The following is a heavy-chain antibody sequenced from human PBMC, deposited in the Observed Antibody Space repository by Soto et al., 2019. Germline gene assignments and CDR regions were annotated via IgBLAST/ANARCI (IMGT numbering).Heavy chain of an antibody. Sequence: GGSLRLSCAASGFTFSTHSMNWVRQAPGKGLEWISYITSSDVTMYADSVKGRFTISRDNAKNSLYLQMSSLRGEDTAVYFCVGEMGFQVIYWGQGALVTVSS. J-gene: IGHJ4*02. V-gene: IGHV3-48*01. CDR2: ITSSDVTM. CDR1: GFTFSTHS. D-gene: IGHD2-21*01. CDR3: VGEMGFQVIY.